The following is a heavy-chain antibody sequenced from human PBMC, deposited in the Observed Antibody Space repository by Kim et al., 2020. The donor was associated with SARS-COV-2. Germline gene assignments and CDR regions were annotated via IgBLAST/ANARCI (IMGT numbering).Heavy chain of an antibody. D-gene: IGHD4-17*01. CDR3: ATQYGDYPSSYYYYGMDV. Sequence: ESLKISCKGSGYSFTSYWISWVRQMPGKGLEWMGRIDPSDSYTNYSPSFQGHVTISADKSISTAYLQWSSLKASDTAMYYCATQYGDYPSSYYYYGMDVWGQGTTVTVSS. CDR2: IDPSDSYT. V-gene: IGHV5-10-1*01. J-gene: IGHJ6*02. CDR1: GYSFTSYW.